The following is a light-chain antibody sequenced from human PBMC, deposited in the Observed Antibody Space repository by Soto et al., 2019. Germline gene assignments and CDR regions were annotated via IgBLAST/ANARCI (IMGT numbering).Light chain of an antibody. CDR1: SSDVGGYNY. Sequence: QSVLTQPPSASGSPGQSVTISCTGTSSDVGGYNYVSWYQQHPGKAPKLMIYEVSKRPSGVPDRFSGSKSGNTASLTVSGLQAEDEADYYCSAYAGSLVVFGGGIKLTVL. CDR3: SAYAGSLVV. CDR2: EVS. V-gene: IGLV2-8*01. J-gene: IGLJ2*01.